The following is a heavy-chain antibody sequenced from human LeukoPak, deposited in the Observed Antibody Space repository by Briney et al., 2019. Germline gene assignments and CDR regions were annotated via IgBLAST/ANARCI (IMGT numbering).Heavy chain of an antibody. D-gene: IGHD3-16*01. Sequence: GGSLRLSCAASGFPFSVYGMHWVRQAPGKGLEWVAVIGHDGSFKESADAVKGRFTISRDNPRNTLYLHMSSLRAEDTAVYYCARDLGRGSYVDYWGQGSLVTVSS. V-gene: IGHV3-33*01. J-gene: IGHJ4*02. CDR3: ARDLGRGSYVDY. CDR2: IGHDGSFK. CDR1: GFPFSVYG.